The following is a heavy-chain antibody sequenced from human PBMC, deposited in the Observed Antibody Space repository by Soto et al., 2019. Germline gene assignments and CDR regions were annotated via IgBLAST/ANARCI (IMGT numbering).Heavy chain of an antibody. CDR3: AKDSGRELSSSDY. J-gene: IGHJ4*02. Sequence: ESVGGVVQPGRSLRLSCAASGFTFSSYGMHWVRQAPGKGLEWVAVISYDGSNKYYADSVKGRFTISRDNSKNTLYLQMNSLRAEDTAVYYCAKDSGRELSSSDYWGQGTLVTVSS. CDR2: ISYDGSNK. D-gene: IGHD1-26*01. CDR1: GFTFSSYG. V-gene: IGHV3-30*18.